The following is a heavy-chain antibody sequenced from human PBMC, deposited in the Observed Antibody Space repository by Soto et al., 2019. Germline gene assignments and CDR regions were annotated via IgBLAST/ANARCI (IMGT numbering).Heavy chain of an antibody. CDR1: GFTFRTFA. V-gene: IGHV3-23*01. D-gene: IGHD6-13*01. J-gene: IGHJ4*02. CDR2: ISDSGVTT. CDR3: AKDPQYGSTWYIFFDY. Sequence: GGSLRLSCAASGFTFRTFAMHWVRQAPGKGLEWVSSISDSGVTTYYADSVKGRFTISRDNSKNTLFLQMNSLRAEDTAVYYCAKDPQYGSTWYIFFDYWGQGTLVTVSS.